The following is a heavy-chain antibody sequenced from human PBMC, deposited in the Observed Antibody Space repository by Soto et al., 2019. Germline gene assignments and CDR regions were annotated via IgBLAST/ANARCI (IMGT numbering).Heavy chain of an antibody. D-gene: IGHD1-1*01. CDR2: ISSAGDYT. CDR3: VRANWNVDY. Sequence: QVQLVESGGDLVKPGGSLRLSCAASGFTFRIYYMTWVRQAPGEGLEWISYISSAGDYTDYADSVKGRFTISRDNARNSRCLQMNSLRAEDTAVYYCVRANWNVDYWGRGTLVTVSS. V-gene: IGHV3-11*06. CDR1: GFTFRIYY. J-gene: IGHJ4*02.